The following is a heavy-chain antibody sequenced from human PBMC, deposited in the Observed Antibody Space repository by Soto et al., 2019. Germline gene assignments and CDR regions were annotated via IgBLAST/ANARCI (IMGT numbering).Heavy chain of an antibody. V-gene: IGHV4-31*03. CDR3: ARDDVWNIGTPKYSFDS. CDR2: TYYSGST. CDR1: GGSISSGGYY. D-gene: IGHD1-1*01. Sequence: QVQLQESGPGLVKPSQTLSLTCTVSGGSISSGGYYWNWIRQHPGKGLEWIGYTYYSGSTYYNPSLKSRLTISVDTSKNQFSLKLSSVTGADTAVYYCARDDVWNIGTPKYSFDSGGQGTLVPVSS. J-gene: IGHJ4*02.